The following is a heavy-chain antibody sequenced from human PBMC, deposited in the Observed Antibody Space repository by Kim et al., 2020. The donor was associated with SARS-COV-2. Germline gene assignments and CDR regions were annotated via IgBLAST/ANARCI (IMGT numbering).Heavy chain of an antibody. D-gene: IGHD3-9*01. V-gene: IGHV1-2*06. J-gene: IGHJ3*02. CDR3: ARGGSLTIFGMDAFDI. Sequence: ASVKVSCKTSGYTFTGYFIEWMRQAPGRGLEWMGRIDPKSGATTILQKLTDRVTMTRDTSISTVYMELTTLTSDDTAVYYCARGGSLTIFGMDAFDIWGQGTVVTVSS. CDR2: IDPKSGAT. CDR1: GYTFTGYF.